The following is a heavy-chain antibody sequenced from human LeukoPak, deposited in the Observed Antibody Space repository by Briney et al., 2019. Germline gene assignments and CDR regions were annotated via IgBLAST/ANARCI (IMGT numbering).Heavy chain of an antibody. CDR3: ARVNPISSGFYAY. D-gene: IGHD3-22*01. Sequence: GGSLRLSCAASGFTFSGYYMTWIRQAPGKGLEWLSYISGSGSDTNYVDSVQGRFTISRDNAKNSLYLQMNSLRAEDTAVYYCARVNPISSGFYAYWGQGTLVTVSS. CDR1: GFTFSGYY. CDR2: ISGSGSDT. J-gene: IGHJ4*02. V-gene: IGHV3-11*06.